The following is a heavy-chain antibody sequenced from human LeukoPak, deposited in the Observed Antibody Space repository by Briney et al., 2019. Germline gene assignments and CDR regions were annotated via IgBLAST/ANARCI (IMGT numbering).Heavy chain of an antibody. D-gene: IGHD6-13*01. CDR3: ARTGYSSSWYGYFDY. CDR2: IYHSGST. CDR1: GGSISSGDYY. J-gene: IGHJ4*02. V-gene: IGHV4-30-2*01. Sequence: PSQTLSLTCTVSGGSISSGDYYWSWIRQPPGKGLEWIGYIYHSGSTYYNPSLKSRVTISVDTSKNQFSLKLSSVTAADTAVYYCARTGYSSSWYGYFDYWGQGTLVTVSS.